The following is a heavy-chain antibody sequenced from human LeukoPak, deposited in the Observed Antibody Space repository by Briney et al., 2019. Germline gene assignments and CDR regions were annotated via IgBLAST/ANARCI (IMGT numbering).Heavy chain of an antibody. V-gene: IGHV4-59*01. CDR2: IYYSGST. Sequence: SETLSLTCTVSGGSISSYNWSWIRQPPGKGLEWIGYIYYSGSTNYNPSLKSRVTISVDTSKNQFSLKLSSVTAADTAVYYCARDHGDYEDYWGQGTLVTVSS. CDR3: ARDHGDYEDY. J-gene: IGHJ4*02. D-gene: IGHD4-17*01. CDR1: GGSISSYN.